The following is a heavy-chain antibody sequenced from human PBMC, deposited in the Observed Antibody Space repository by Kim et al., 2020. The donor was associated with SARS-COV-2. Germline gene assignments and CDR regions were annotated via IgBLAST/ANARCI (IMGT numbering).Heavy chain of an antibody. CDR2: IYYSGST. CDR1: GGSISSYY. CDR3: ARGDSGGYYNTYNWFDP. D-gene: IGHD3-22*01. V-gene: IGHV4-59*13. J-gene: IGHJ5*02. Sequence: SETLSLTCTVSGGSISSYYWSWIRQPPGKGLEWIGYIYYSGSTNYNPSLKSRVTISVDTSKNQFSLKLSSVTAADTAVYYCARGDSGGYYNTYNWFDPWG.